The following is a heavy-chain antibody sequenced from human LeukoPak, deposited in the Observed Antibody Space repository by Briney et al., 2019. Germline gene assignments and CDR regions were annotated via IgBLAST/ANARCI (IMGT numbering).Heavy chain of an antibody. D-gene: IGHD6-13*01. CDR1: GYTFTSYG. CDR3: ARYPLSYSSNWHYYFDY. CDR2: ISASNGNT. J-gene: IGHJ4*02. V-gene: IGHV1-18*01. Sequence: ASMKVSCKASGYTFTSYGVSWVRQAPGQGLEWMGWISASNGNTNYAQKLQGRVTMTTDTSTSTAYMELRSLRSDDTAVYYCARYPLSYSSNWHYYFDYWGQGTLLTVSS.